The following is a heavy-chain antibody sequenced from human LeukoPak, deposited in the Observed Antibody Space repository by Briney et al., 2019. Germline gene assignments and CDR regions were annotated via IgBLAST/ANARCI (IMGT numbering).Heavy chain of an antibody. Sequence: SETLSLTCTVSGGAISNYYWSWIRQPPGKGLEWIGYIYYSGSTNYNPSLKNRVTISLDTSKNQFSLKLNSVTAADTAVYYCARSVDTSMVGDYWGQGTLVTVSS. CDR1: GGAISNYY. CDR3: ARSVDTSMVGDY. D-gene: IGHD5-18*01. V-gene: IGHV4-59*01. J-gene: IGHJ4*02. CDR2: IYYSGST.